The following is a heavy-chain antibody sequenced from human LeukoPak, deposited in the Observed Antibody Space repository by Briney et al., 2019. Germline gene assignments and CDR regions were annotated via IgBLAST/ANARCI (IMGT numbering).Heavy chain of an antibody. CDR2: INHSGST. D-gene: IGHD3-22*01. V-gene: IGHV4-34*01. Sequence: SETLSLTCAVYGGSFSGFYWSWIRQPPGKGLQWIGEINHSGSTNYNPSLKSRVTISVDTSKNQFSLKLSSVTAADTAVYYCARGTMMVGPWGQGTLVTVSS. J-gene: IGHJ5*02. CDR3: ARGTMMVGP. CDR1: GGSFSGFY.